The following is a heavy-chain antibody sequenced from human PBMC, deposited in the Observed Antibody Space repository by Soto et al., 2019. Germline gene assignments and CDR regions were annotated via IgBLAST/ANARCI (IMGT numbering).Heavy chain of an antibody. CDR3: AKDAPPPLRVWGSYRPI. CDR1: GFTFSSYG. J-gene: IGHJ4*02. Sequence: QVQLVESGGGVVQPGRSLRLSCAASGFTFSSYGMHWVRQAPGKGLEWVAVISYDGSNKYYADSVKGRFTISRNNSKNTLYLQMNRLRAEDTAVYYCAKDAPPPLRVWGSYRPIWGQGTLVTVSS. CDR2: ISYDGSNK. D-gene: IGHD3-16*02. V-gene: IGHV3-30*18.